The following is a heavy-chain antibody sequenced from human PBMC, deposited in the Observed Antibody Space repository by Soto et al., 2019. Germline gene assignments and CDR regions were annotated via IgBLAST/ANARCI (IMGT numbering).Heavy chain of an antibody. D-gene: IGHD3-22*01. CDR1: GFIFSNYA. CDR3: AKHSDYYDSSGYSFAYTQYDY. CDR2: ISGSGGNS. J-gene: IGHJ4*02. V-gene: IGHV3-23*01. Sequence: GGSLRLSCAASGFIFSNYAISWVRQAPGKGLEGAPVISGSGGNSYSADSVKGRFTISRDNSKNTMYLQMNSLRAEDTAVYYCAKHSDYYDSSGYSFAYTQYDYWGQGALVTVSS.